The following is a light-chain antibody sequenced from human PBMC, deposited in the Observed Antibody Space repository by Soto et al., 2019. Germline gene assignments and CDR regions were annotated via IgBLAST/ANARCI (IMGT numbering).Light chain of an antibody. CDR1: SSNIGINF. Sequence: QSVLTQPPSASGAPGQRVTISCSGSSSNIGINFVYWYQQLPGTAPKLLISMNDQRPSGVPDRFSGSKSGTSASLAISGLRSEDEADYYCGTWDSSLSAYVFGTGTKLTVL. CDR2: MND. V-gene: IGLV1-47*01. J-gene: IGLJ1*01. CDR3: GTWDSSLSAYV.